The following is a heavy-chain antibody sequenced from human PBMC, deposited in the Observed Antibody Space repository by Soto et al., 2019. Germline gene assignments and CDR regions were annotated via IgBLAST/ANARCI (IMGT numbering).Heavy chain of an antibody. CDR2: SSNSGSFT. CDR1: GFTFSDHY. J-gene: IGHJ4*01. D-gene: IGHD1-1*01. Sequence: GGSLRLSCAASGFTFSDHYMSWIRQAPGKGLEWIGYSSNSGSFTRYADSVKGRFSISRDNAKNSLYLQINSLSGDDTAMYYCVRSGDNYNLLDYWGHGTPVTVSS. V-gene: IGHV3-11*06. CDR3: VRSGDNYNLLDY.